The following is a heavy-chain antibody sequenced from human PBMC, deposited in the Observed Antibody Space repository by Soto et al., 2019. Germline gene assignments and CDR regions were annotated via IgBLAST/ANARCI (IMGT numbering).Heavy chain of an antibody. Sequence: PSETLSLTCAVYGGSFSGYYWSWIRQPPGKGLEWIGEINHRGSTNYNPSLKSRVTISVDTSKNQFSLKLSSVTAADTAVYYCARGDSSSWYYYYYGMDVWGQGTTVTVSS. CDR3: ARGDSSSWYYYYYGMDV. V-gene: IGHV4-34*01. CDR2: INHRGST. D-gene: IGHD6-13*01. J-gene: IGHJ6*02. CDR1: GGSFSGYY.